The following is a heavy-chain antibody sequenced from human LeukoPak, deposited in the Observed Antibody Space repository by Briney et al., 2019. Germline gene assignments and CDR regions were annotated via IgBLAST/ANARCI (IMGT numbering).Heavy chain of an antibody. CDR3: ARDNPYCGGDCYSSWYFDL. V-gene: IGHV1-46*01. CDR2: INPSGGST. J-gene: IGHJ2*01. Sequence: ASAKVSCKASGYTFTSYYMHWVRQAPGQGLEWMGIINPSGGSTSYAQKFQGRVTMTRDTSTSTVYMELSSLRSEDTAVYYCARDNPYCGGDCYSSWYFDLWGRGTLVTVSS. D-gene: IGHD2-21*02. CDR1: GYTFTSYY.